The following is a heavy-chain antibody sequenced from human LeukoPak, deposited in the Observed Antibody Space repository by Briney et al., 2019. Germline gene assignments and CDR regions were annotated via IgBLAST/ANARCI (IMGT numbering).Heavy chain of an antibody. CDR3: AKGGHYSSFDY. CDR1: GLIFRNYA. Sequence: GGSLRLSCTASGLIFRNYAMTWVRQAPRKGLEWVSTISGDGTETFYADSVKGRFTISGDNSKNTHYLQMSSLRAEDTGIYYCAKGGHYSSFDYWGQGTLVTVSS. CDR2: ISGDGTET. V-gene: IGHV3-23*01. J-gene: IGHJ4*02. D-gene: IGHD4-11*01.